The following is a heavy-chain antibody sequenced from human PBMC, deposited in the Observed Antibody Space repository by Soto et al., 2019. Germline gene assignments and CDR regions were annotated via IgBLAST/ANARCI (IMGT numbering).Heavy chain of an antibody. D-gene: IGHD2-15*01. Sequence: GGSLRLSCAASGFTFSDDAMTWVRQAPGKGLEWVSTISGSGGSTYYADSVKGRFTISRGNSKNTLYLQMNSLRAEDTAVYYCAISVGLGYCSGGSCYKGGAFDIWGQGTMVTVSS. CDR3: AISVGLGYCSGGSCYKGGAFDI. CDR2: ISGSGGST. CDR1: GFTFSDDA. V-gene: IGHV3-23*01. J-gene: IGHJ3*02.